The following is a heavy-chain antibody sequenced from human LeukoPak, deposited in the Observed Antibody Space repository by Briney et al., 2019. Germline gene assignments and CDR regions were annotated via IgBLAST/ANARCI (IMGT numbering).Heavy chain of an antibody. J-gene: IGHJ6*02. CDR2: ISGSGGST. V-gene: IGHV3-23*01. CDR1: GFTFSSYA. Sequence: GSLRLSCAASGFTFSSYAMSWVRQAPGKGLEWVSAISGSGGSTYYADSVKGRFTISRDNSKDTLYLQMNSLRAEDTAVYYCAKTVRAARPYYYGMDVWGQGTTVTVSS. D-gene: IGHD6-6*01. CDR3: AKTVRAARPYYYGMDV.